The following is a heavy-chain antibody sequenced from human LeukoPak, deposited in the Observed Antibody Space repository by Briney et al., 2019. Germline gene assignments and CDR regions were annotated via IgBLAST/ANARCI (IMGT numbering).Heavy chain of an antibody. CDR1: GYTFTSYG. Sequence: ASVKVSCKAAGYTFTSYGISWVRQAPGQGLEWMGWISAYNGNTNYAQKLQGRVTMTTDTSTSTAYMELRSLRSDDTAVYYCARAYGSGSYYPFDYWGQGPLVTVSS. J-gene: IGHJ4*02. CDR2: ISAYNGNT. CDR3: ARAYGSGSYYPFDY. D-gene: IGHD3-10*01. V-gene: IGHV1-18*01.